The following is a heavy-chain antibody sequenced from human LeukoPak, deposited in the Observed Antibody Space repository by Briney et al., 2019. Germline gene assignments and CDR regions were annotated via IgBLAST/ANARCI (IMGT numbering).Heavy chain of an antibody. CDR1: GFTFSSYA. V-gene: IGHV3-23*01. Sequence: PGGFLRLSCAASGFTFSSYAMSWVRQAPGKGLEWVSAISGSGGSTYYADSVKGRFTISRDNSKNTLYLQMNSLRAEDTAVYYCAKGGYDFWSGSLWFDPWGQGTLVTVSS. J-gene: IGHJ5*02. D-gene: IGHD3-3*01. CDR3: AKGGYDFWSGSLWFDP. CDR2: ISGSGGST.